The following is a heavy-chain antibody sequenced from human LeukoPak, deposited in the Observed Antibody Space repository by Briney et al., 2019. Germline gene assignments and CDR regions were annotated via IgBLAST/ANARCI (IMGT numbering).Heavy chain of an antibody. D-gene: IGHD6-13*01. CDR2: IYYSGST. Sequence: PSETLSLTCTVSGGSISSYYWSWIRQPPGKGLEWIGYIYYSGSTNYNPPLKSRVTISVDTSKNQFSLKLSSVTAADTAVYYCARLEAGYSSSWPTKRYYYYGMDVWGQGTTVTVSS. V-gene: IGHV4-59*08. J-gene: IGHJ6*02. CDR3: ARLEAGYSSSWPTKRYYYYGMDV. CDR1: GGSISSYY.